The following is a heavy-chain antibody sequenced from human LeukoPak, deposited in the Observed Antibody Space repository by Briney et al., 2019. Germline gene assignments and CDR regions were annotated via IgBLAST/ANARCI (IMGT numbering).Heavy chain of an antibody. CDR1: GFYFSGAY. V-gene: IGHV3-15*07. CDR2: IKNKHEHQAT. D-gene: IGHD2-8*01. Sequence: GGSLRLSCAASGFYFSGAYMNWVRQAPGKGLEWVGLIKNKHEHQATDYAAPVRERFIITRDDSSSTLFLQMNSLKTEDTAVYYCVTDANRVLGARGTGYWGQGILVTVSS. J-gene: IGHJ4*02. CDR3: VTDANRVLGARGTGY.